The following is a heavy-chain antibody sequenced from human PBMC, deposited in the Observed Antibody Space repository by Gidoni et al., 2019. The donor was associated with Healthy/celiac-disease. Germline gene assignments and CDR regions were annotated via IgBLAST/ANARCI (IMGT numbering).Heavy chain of an antibody. J-gene: IGHJ3*02. CDR3: AHSESSSWYDAFDI. V-gene: IGHV2-5*02. CDR2: IYWDDDK. D-gene: IGHD6-13*01. CDR1: RFSLSTSGVG. Sequence: QITLTASGPTLVKPTQTLTLTCTFSRFSLSTSGVGVGWIRQPPGKALEWLALIYWDDDKRYSPSLKSRLTITKDTAKNQVVLTMINMDPVDTATYYYAHSESSSWYDAFDIWGQGTMVTVSS.